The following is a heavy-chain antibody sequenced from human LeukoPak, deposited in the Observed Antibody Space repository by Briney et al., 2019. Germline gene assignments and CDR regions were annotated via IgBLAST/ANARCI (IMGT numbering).Heavy chain of an antibody. D-gene: IGHD1-7*01. CDR1: GYTFTGYY. J-gene: IGHJ4*02. Sequence: VASVKVSXKASGYTFTGYYMHWVRQAPGQGLEWMGRINPNSGGTNYAQKFQGRVTMTRDTSISTAYMELSRLTSDDTAVYCCASEAPGRTMYWGQGTPVTVSS. V-gene: IGHV1-2*06. CDR2: INPNSGGT. CDR3: ASEAPGRTMY.